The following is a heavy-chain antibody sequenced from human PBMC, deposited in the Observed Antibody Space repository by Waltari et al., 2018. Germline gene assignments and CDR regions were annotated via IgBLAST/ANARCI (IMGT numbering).Heavy chain of an antibody. CDR1: GYTFTDYY. V-gene: IGHV1-69-2*01. CDR2: VEPEDGET. CDR3: ATLPAYSSSWYDPLFDY. D-gene: IGHD6-13*01. J-gene: IGHJ4*02. Sequence: EVQLVQSGAEVKKPGATVKISCKVSGYTFTDYYMHWVQQAPGKGLEWMGLVEPEDGETIYAEKFQGRVTITADTSTDTAYMELSSLRSEDTAVYYCATLPAYSSSWYDPLFDYWGQGTLVTVSS.